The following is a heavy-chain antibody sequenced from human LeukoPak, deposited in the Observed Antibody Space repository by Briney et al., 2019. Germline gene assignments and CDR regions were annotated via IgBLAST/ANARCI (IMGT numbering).Heavy chain of an antibody. CDR3: ARGKGDFWSAPPADY. V-gene: IGHV4-59*01. D-gene: IGHD3-3*01. J-gene: IGHJ4*02. CDR1: GGSISSYY. CDR2: IYYSGST. Sequence: SETLSLTCTVSGGSISSYYWSWIRQPPGKGLEWIGYIYYSGSTNYNPSLKSRVTISVHTSKNQFSLNLSSVTAADTAVYYCARGKGDFWSAPPADYWGQGSLVTVSS.